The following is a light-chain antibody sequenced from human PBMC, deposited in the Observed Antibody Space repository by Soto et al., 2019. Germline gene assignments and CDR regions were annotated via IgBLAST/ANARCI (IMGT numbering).Light chain of an antibody. CDR3: QKSYTTGT. J-gene: IGKJ2*02. V-gene: IGKV1-39*01. CDR2: AAS. Sequence: DIQMTQSPSSLSASVGDRVTITCRASQSISTYLNWYQQKPGKVPKLLVYAASTLQSGVPSRFSGSGYETHFTLTISSLQPEDFATYYCQKSYTTGTFGQGTKVDIK. CDR1: QSISTY.